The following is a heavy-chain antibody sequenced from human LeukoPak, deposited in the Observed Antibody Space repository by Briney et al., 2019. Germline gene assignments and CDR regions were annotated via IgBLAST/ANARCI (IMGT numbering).Heavy chain of an antibody. J-gene: IGHJ6*04. V-gene: IGHV3-7*03. D-gene: IGHD2-2*02. CDR3: ARDQRPVPAAINYYYGMHV. Sequence: GGSLGLSCVASGFTFSSYWMSWVRQAPGKGLEWVANIRQDGSEKYYVDSVKGRFTISRDNAKNSLYLQVNSLRAEDTAVYYCARDQRPVPAAINYYYGMHVWGKGTTVTVSS. CDR1: GFTFSSYW. CDR2: IRQDGSEK.